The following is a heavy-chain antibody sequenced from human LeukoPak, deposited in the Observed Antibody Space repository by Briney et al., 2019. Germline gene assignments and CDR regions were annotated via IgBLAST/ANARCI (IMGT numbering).Heavy chain of an antibody. J-gene: IGHJ3*02. CDR1: GFTFSNYG. CDR3: ANDGRDGYNLNGFDI. Sequence: GGSLRLSCAASGFTFSNYGMHWVRQAPGKGLEWVALISYDGSNTYYADSVKGRFTISRDNSKNTLYLQMNSLRAEDTAVYYCANDGRDGYNLNGFDIWGQGTMVTVSS. D-gene: IGHD5-24*01. CDR2: ISYDGSNT. V-gene: IGHV3-30*18.